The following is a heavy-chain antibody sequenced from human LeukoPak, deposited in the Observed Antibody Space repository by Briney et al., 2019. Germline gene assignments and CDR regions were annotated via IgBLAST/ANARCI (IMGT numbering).Heavy chain of an antibody. CDR2: IYYSGST. CDR3: ARAKYSSSFPLDY. V-gene: IGHV4-59*01. J-gene: IGHJ4*02. CDR1: GGSISSYY. D-gene: IGHD6-13*01. Sequence: SETLSLTCTVSGGSISSYYWSWIRQPPGKGLEWIGYIYYSGSTNYNPSLKSRVTISVDTSKNQFSLKLSSVTAADTAVYYCARAKYSSSFPLDYWGQGTLVTVSS.